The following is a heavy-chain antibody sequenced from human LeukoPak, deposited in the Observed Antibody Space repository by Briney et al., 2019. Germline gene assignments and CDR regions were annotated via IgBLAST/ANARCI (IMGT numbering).Heavy chain of an antibody. V-gene: IGHV3-23*01. Sequence: GGSLRLSCAASGFTFSSYGMSWVRQAPGTGLEWVSAISGSGGSTYYADSVKGRFTISRDNSKNTLYLQMNSLRAEDTAVYYCARLQQLVLVYWGQGTLVTVSS. CDR3: ARLQQLVLVY. D-gene: IGHD6-13*01. CDR1: GFTFSSYG. CDR2: ISGSGGST. J-gene: IGHJ4*02.